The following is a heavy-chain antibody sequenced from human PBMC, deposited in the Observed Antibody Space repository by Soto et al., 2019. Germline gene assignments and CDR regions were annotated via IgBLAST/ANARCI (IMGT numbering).Heavy chain of an antibody. CDR3: ARGLSYYVSRINWFDP. J-gene: IGHJ5*02. D-gene: IGHD3-22*01. CDR2: ISAYNGNT. CDR1: GYTFTSYG. V-gene: IGHV1-18*01. Sequence: ASVKVSCKASGYTFTSYGISWVRQAPGQGLEWMGWISAYNGNTNYAQKLQGRVTMTTDTSTSTAYMELRSLRSDETAVYYCARGLSYYVSRINWFDPWGQGTLVTVSS.